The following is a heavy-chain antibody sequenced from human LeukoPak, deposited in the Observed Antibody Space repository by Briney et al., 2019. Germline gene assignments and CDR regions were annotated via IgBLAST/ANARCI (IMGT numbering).Heavy chain of an antibody. CDR1: GYTFTGYY. J-gene: IGHJ6*03. D-gene: IGHD5-18*01. CDR2: INPNSGGT. CDR3: AHAGYSYGYDVDYYYYMDV. V-gene: IGHV1-2*02. Sequence: ASVKVSCKASGYTFTGYYMHWVRQAPGRGLEWMGWINPNSGGTNYAQKFQGRVTMTRDTSISTAYMELSRLRSDDTAVYYCAHAGYSYGYDVDYYYYMDVWGKGTTVTISS.